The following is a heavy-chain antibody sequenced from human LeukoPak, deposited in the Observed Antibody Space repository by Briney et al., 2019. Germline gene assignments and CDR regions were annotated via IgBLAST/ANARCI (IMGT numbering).Heavy chain of an antibody. V-gene: IGHV3-48*04. CDR3: ARRDCSGGSCSGYGMDV. CDR2: ISSSSSTI. CDR1: GFTFSSYS. J-gene: IGHJ6*02. D-gene: IGHD2-15*01. Sequence: GGSLRLSCAASGFTFSSYSMNWVRQAPGKGLEWVSYISSSSSTIYYADSVKGRFTISRDNAKNSLYLQMNSLRAEDTAVYYCARRDCSGGSCSGYGMDVWGQGTTVTASS.